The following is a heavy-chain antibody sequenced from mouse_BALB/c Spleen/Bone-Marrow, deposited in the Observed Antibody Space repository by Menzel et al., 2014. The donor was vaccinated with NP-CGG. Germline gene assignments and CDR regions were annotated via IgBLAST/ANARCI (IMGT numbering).Heavy chain of an antibody. J-gene: IGHJ4*01. CDR3: ARWEYYAMDY. Sequence: VHVKQSGAELVKPGASVKLSCTASGFNIKDTYMHWVKQRPEQGLEWIGRIDPANGNTKYDPKFQGKATITADTSFNTAYLQLSSLTSEDTAVYYCARWEYYAMDYWGQGTSVTVSS. V-gene: IGHV14-3*02. CDR1: GFNIKDTY. D-gene: IGHD4-1*01. CDR2: IDPANGNT.